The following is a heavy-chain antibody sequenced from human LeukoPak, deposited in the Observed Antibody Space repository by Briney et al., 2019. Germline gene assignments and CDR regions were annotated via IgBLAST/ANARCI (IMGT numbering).Heavy chain of an antibody. J-gene: IGHJ4*02. CDR1: GYTFTGYY. D-gene: IGHD6-19*01. V-gene: IGHV1-2*02. Sequence: VASVKVSCKASGYTFTGYYMHWVRQAPGQGLESMGWINPNSGDTNYAQKFQGRVTMTRDTSISTAYMELSRLGSDDTAVYYCARGVPPSYSSAWYVNYWGQGALVTVSS. CDR2: INPNSGDT. CDR3: ARGVPPSYSSAWYVNY.